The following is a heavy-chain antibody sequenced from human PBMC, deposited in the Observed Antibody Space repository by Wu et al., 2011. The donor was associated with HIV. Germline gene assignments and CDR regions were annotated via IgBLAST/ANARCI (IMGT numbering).Heavy chain of an antibody. D-gene: IGHD3-22*01. Sequence: QVQLVQSGAEVKKPGSSVKVSCQASGGTFKTYAISWVRQAPGQGLEWMGGIIPLLGTPNYAQKFQDRVTITTDESTNTAYMELSSLRWEDTAIFYCTRLSYYGDSGYYYFDDWGPGEPWSPSLQ. CDR1: GGTFKTYA. J-gene: IGHJ4*02. CDR2: IIPLLGTP. CDR3: TRLSYYGDSGYYYFDD. V-gene: IGHV1-69*01.